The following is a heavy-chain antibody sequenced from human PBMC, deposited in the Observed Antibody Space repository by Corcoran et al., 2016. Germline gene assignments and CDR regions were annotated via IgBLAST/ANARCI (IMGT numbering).Heavy chain of an antibody. CDR3: ARAVGMDV. Sequence: QVQLQQWGAGLLKPSETLSLTCAVYGGSFSGYYWSWIRQPPGKGLEWIGEINHSGSTNYNPSLKSRVTISVDTSKNQFSLKLSSVTAADTAVYYCARAVGMDVWGQGTTVTVSS. V-gene: IGHV4-34*01. CDR1: GGSFSGYY. J-gene: IGHJ6*02. CDR2: INHSGST.